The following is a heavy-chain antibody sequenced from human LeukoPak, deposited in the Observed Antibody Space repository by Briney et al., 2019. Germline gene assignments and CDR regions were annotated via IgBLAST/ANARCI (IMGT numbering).Heavy chain of an antibody. V-gene: IGHV4-30-4*08. Sequence: PSETLSLTCAVYGGSFSGYYWSWIRQPPGKGLEWIGYIYYSGSTYYNPSLKSRVTISVDTSKNQFSLKLSSVTAADTAVYYCARESLFGVVITKGTFDPWGQGTLVTVSS. CDR1: GGSFSGYY. CDR2: IYYSGST. CDR3: ARESLFGVVITKGTFDP. J-gene: IGHJ5*02. D-gene: IGHD3-3*01.